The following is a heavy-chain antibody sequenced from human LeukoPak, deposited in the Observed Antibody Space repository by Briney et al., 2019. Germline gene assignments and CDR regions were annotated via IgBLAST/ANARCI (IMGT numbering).Heavy chain of an antibody. CDR1: GGSISSYY. CDR2: IYYSGNT. Sequence: SETLSLTCTVSGGSISSYYWSWIRQPPGKGLEWIGYIYYSGNTNYNPSLKSRVTISVDTSKNQFSLKLSSVTAADTAVYYCATFLSTVMTTNAFDVWGQGTMVTVSS. CDR3: ATFLSTVMTTNAFDV. D-gene: IGHD2/OR15-2a*01. J-gene: IGHJ3*01. V-gene: IGHV4-59*01.